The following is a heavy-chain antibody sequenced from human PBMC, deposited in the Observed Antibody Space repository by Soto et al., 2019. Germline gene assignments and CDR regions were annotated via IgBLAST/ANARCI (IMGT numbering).Heavy chain of an antibody. V-gene: IGHV3-23*01. CDR2: VSRNGENT. D-gene: IGHD6-6*01. CDR1: VFNFMYNA. Sequence: GTLRRSCTASVFNFMYNAMSTVRQAPGKGLQWVSTVSRNGENTYYAESVRGRFTISRDTAKNTLYLQMISLRVEDTAVYYCARPPGGTAPRPAYWGQGTAVT. J-gene: IGHJ4*02. CDR3: ARPPGGTAPRPAY.